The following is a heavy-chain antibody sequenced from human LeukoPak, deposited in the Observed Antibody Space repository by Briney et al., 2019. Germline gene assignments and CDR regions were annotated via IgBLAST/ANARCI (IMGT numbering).Heavy chain of an antibody. Sequence: SETLSLTCTVSGGSISSYYWSWIRQPPGKGLEWIGEINHSGSTNYNPSPKSRVTISVDTSKNQFSLKLSSVTAADTAVYYCARKELLWFGESYFDYWGQGTLVTVSS. D-gene: IGHD3-10*01. V-gene: IGHV4-34*01. CDR2: INHSGST. CDR1: GGSISSYY. J-gene: IGHJ4*02. CDR3: ARKELLWFGESYFDY.